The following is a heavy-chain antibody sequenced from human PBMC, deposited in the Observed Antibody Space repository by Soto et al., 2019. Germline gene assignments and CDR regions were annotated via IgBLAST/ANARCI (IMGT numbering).Heavy chain of an antibody. CDR3: ASSSPFHY. CDR2: IYYSGNT. V-gene: IGHV4-39*01. Sequence: SETLSLTCSVSSASLSSSTYYWSWIRQPPGRGPEWIGGIYYSGNTYYKPSLKSRGSISIDTSRNQFSLKLTSVTAADTGVYYCASSSPFHYWGPGILVT. CDR1: SASLSSSTYY. D-gene: IGHD6-6*01. J-gene: IGHJ4*02.